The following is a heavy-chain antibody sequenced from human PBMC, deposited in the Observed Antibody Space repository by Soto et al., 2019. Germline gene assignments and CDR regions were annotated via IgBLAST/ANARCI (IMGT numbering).Heavy chain of an antibody. D-gene: IGHD4-17*01. J-gene: IGHJ6*02. CDR3: ARDVSGGTVTTHSYYYYYGMDV. Sequence: GGSLRLSCAASGFTFSSYNMNWVRQAPGKGLEWVSSISSSSSYIYYADSVKGRFTISRDNAKNSLYLQMNSLRAEDTAVYCCARDVSGGTVTTHSYYYYYGMDVWGQGTTVTVSS. V-gene: IGHV3-21*01. CDR1: GFTFSSYN. CDR2: ISSSSSYI.